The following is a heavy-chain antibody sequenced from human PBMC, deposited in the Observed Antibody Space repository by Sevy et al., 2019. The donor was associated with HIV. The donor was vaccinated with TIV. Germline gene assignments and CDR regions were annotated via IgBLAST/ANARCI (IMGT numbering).Heavy chain of an antibody. J-gene: IGHJ3*02. Sequence: GGSLRLSCAASGFTFSSYAMHWVRQAPGKGLEWVAVISYDGSNKYYADSVKGRFTISRDNSKNTLYLQMNSLRAEDTAVYYCARDSVAKHYYDSSDDAFDIWGQWTMVTVSS. CDR1: GFTFSSYA. CDR2: ISYDGSNK. CDR3: ARDSVAKHYYDSSDDAFDI. D-gene: IGHD3-22*01. V-gene: IGHV3-30-3*01.